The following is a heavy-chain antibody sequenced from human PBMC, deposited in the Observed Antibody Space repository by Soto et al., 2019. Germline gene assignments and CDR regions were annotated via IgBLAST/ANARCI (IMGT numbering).Heavy chain of an antibody. Sequence: EVQLVETGGGLIQPGGSLRLSCAASGFTVRNSFMSWVRKPPGKGLEWISVIYSGDNTFYADSVKGRFTISRDNSKNTLYLHMNSLSAEDTAVYYCARTSPAGGDFWSGQGWFDPWGQGTLVTVSS. V-gene: IGHV3-53*02. D-gene: IGHD3-3*01. J-gene: IGHJ5*02. CDR1: GFTVRNSF. CDR3: ARTSPAGGDFWSGQGWFDP. CDR2: IYSGDNT.